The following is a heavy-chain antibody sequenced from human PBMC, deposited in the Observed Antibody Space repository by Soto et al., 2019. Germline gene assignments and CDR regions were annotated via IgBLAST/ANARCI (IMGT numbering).Heavy chain of an antibody. V-gene: IGHV3-21*01. J-gene: IGHJ6*02. CDR1: GFTFSSYS. CDR3: ARDAYSGSYGMDV. Sequence: EVQLVESGGGLVKPGGSLRLSCAASGFTFSSYSMNWVRQAPGKGLEWVSSISSSSSYIYYADSVKGRFTISRDNAKNSLYPQMNSLRAEDTAVYYCARDAYSGSYGMDVWGQGTTVTVSS. D-gene: IGHD1-26*01. CDR2: ISSSSSYI.